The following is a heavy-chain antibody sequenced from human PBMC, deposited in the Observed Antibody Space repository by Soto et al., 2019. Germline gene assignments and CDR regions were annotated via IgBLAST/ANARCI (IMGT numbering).Heavy chain of an antibody. CDR2: IYYSGRA. Sequence: LSLTCTVSSGSISSSSYYWGWIRQPAWKGVEWIGSIYYSGRAYYNPSLKSRVTISVDTSKSQFSLKLSSVTAADTAVYYCARQVVMAGGYYYYGMDVWGQGTTVTVSS. CDR3: ARQVVMAGGYYYYGMDV. D-gene: IGHD2-21*01. V-gene: IGHV4-39*01. CDR1: SGSISSSSYY. J-gene: IGHJ6*02.